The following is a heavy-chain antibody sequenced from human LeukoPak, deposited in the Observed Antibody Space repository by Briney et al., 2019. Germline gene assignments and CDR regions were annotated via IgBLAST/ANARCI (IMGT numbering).Heavy chain of an antibody. J-gene: IGHJ4*02. V-gene: IGHV1-2*02. Sequence: ASVKVSCKASGYTFTGYYMHWVRQAPGQGLEWMGWINPNSGGTNYAQKFQGRVTMTRDTSISTAYMALSRLRSDDTAVYYCARDLFHYYDSSGYPHHPIDYWGQGTLVTVSS. D-gene: IGHD3-22*01. CDR1: GYTFTGYY. CDR3: ARDLFHYYDSSGYPHHPIDY. CDR2: INPNSGGT.